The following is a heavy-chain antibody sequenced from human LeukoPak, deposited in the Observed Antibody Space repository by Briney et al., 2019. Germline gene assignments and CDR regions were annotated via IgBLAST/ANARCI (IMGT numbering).Heavy chain of an antibody. Sequence: GRSLRLSCAASGFTFSTYAMHWVRQAPGKGLEYVSAISGNGGSTYYANSVKGRFTISRDNSKNTLYLQMGSLRAEGMAVYYCARECSGGSCYSSFDSWGQGTLVTVSS. D-gene: IGHD2-15*01. CDR2: ISGNGGST. V-gene: IGHV3-64*01. CDR3: ARECSGGSCYSSFDS. J-gene: IGHJ4*02. CDR1: GFTFSTYA.